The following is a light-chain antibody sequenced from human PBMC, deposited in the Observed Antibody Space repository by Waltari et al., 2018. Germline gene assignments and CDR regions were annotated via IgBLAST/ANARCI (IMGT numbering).Light chain of an antibody. Sequence: IVMTQSPATLSLSPGASATLSCRASQSVSSKLAWYQQIPGQAPRLLIYDASTRATAIPARFTAGGSGTEFTLSISSLQSEDFAVYYCQQYNQWPRTFGQGTKVEIK. V-gene: IGKV3-15*01. CDR3: QQYNQWPRT. CDR1: QSVSSK. CDR2: DAS. J-gene: IGKJ1*01.